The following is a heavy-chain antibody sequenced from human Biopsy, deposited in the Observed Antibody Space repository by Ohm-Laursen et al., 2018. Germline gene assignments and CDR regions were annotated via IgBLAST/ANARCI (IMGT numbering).Heavy chain of an antibody. CDR3: ARMDCSGGSCHYYSYGMDV. CDR2: IHHSGST. V-gene: IGHV4-4*09. CDR1: GVSITAYY. J-gene: IGHJ6*02. Sequence: GTLSLICTVSGVSITAYYRSWIRQPPGKGLECIGNIHHSGSTNYNPSLKSRLTISVDTSKNQFSLKLSSVTAADTAVYYCARMDCSGGSCHYYSYGMDVWGQGTTVTVSS. D-gene: IGHD2-15*01.